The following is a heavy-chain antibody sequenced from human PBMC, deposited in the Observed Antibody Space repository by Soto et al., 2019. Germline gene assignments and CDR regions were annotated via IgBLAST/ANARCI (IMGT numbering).Heavy chain of an antibody. CDR1: GGTFSSYT. J-gene: IGHJ1*01. CDR2: IIPILGIA. V-gene: IGHV1-69*02. Sequence: QVQLVQSGAEVKKPGSSVKVSCKASGGTFSSYTISWVRQAPGQGLELMGRIIPILGIANYAQKFQGRVTITADKSTSTAYMELSSLRSEDTAVYYCARGYCSGGSCYLEKYFQHWGQGTLVTVSS. D-gene: IGHD2-15*01. CDR3: ARGYCSGGSCYLEKYFQH.